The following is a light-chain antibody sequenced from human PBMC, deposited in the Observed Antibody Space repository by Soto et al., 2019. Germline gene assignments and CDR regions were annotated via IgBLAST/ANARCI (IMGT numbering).Light chain of an antibody. V-gene: IGLV2-23*01. CDR2: EGF. Sequence: QSVRTQPASVSGSPGQSITISCTGASSDIGSYHLVSWYQQYPGKAPKLMIYEGFKRPSGVSDRFSGSKLGNTASLTISGLQAEDEADYYCFSYATNTTFWAFGGGTKVTVL. CDR1: SSDIGSYHL. J-gene: IGLJ3*02. CDR3: FSYATNTTFWA.